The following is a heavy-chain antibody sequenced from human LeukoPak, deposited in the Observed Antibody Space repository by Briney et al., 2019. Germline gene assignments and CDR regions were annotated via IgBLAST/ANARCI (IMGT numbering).Heavy chain of an antibody. J-gene: IGHJ5*02. CDR2: IYYSGST. D-gene: IGHD3-10*01. CDR1: GGSISSYY. CDR3: ASSDGSGSYSDNWFDP. V-gene: IGHV4-59*04. Sequence: SETLSLTCTVSGGSISSYYWSWIRQPPGKGLEWIGSIYYSGSTYYNPSLKSRVTISVDTSKNQFSLKLSSVTAADTAVYYCASSDGSGSYSDNWFDPWGQGTLVTVSS.